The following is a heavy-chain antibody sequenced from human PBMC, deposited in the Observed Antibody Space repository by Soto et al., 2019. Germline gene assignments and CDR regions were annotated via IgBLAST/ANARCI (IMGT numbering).Heavy chain of an antibody. V-gene: IGHV2-5*02. CDR2: IYWDDDK. Sequence: QITLKESGPTLVKPTQTLTLTCTFSGFSLSTSGVGVGWIRQPPGKALEWLALIYWDDDKRYSPTLKNRLTNHEDTTINQVVLTVTDMDHVGQASRYCANGRILTDYDYWGQGTLVTVSS. J-gene: IGHJ4*02. D-gene: IGHD3-9*01. CDR3: ANGRILTDYDY. CDR1: GFSLSTSGVG.